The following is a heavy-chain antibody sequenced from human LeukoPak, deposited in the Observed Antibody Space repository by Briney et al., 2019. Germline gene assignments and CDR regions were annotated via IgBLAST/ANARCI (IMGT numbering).Heavy chain of an antibody. CDR3: ARDPDDYGDYSYFDY. V-gene: IGHV3-33*08. D-gene: IGHD4-17*01. CDR1: GFNFSSYE. Sequence: GGSLRLSCAASGFNFSSYEMNWVRQAPGKGLEWVAVIWYDGSNKYYADSVKGRFTISRDNSKNTLFLQMNSLRAEDTAVYYCARDPDDYGDYSYFDYWGQGTLVTVSS. J-gene: IGHJ4*02. CDR2: IWYDGSNK.